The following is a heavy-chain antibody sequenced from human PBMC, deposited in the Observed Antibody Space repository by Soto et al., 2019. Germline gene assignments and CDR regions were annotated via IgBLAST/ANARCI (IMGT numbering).Heavy chain of an antibody. CDR2: IIPIFGTP. J-gene: IGHJ4*02. CDR1: GDTFSNYV. V-gene: IGHV1-69*01. D-gene: IGHD6-19*01. CDR3: ARGRGAVAAQDS. Sequence: QVQLVQSGAEVKKPGSSVKVSCRASGDTFSNYVISWVRQAPGQGLEWMGGIIPIFGTPNYAQKFQGRVMITADESTRTAYMELSSLTSEDTAVYYCARGRGAVAAQDSWGQGTLITVSS.